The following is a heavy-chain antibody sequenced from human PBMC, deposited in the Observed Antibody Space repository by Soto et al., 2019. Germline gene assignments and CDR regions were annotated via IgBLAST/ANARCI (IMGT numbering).Heavy chain of an antibody. J-gene: IGHJ5*02. CDR2: ISSSSSYI. D-gene: IGHD6-19*01. Sequence: GGSLRLSCAASGFTFSSYSMNWVRQAPGKGLEWVSSISSSSSYIYYADSVKGRFTISRDNAKNSLYLQMNSLRAEDTAVYYCASFLYSSAPFDPWGQGTLVTVSS. V-gene: IGHV3-21*01. CDR3: ASFLYSSAPFDP. CDR1: GFTFSSYS.